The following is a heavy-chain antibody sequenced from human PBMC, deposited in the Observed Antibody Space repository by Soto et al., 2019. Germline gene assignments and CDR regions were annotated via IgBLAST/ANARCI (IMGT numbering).Heavy chain of an antibody. J-gene: IGHJ4*02. V-gene: IGHV2-5*02. CDR1: GASLSTSGVG. D-gene: IGHD3-3*01. CDR3: AHMYTPYTWSCVSFDY. CDR2: IYWDDDR. Sequence: QITLKASGPTLVNPPQHLTLTCTFSGASLSTSGVGVGWIRQPPGKALEWLALIYWDDDRRYKPSLKSRLAITKDTHKNQVVLTMSNMDPVDRATYYCAHMYTPYTWSCVSFDYWGQGTLCNVSS.